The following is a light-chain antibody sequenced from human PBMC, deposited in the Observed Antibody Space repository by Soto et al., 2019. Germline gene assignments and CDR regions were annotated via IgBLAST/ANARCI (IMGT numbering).Light chain of an antibody. J-gene: IGKJ4*01. Sequence: DIQLTQSPSFLSASVGDRVTITCRASQGISSYLAWYQQKPGKAPKLLIYAASTLQSGVPSRFSGSESGTEFTLTISSLQPEDFATDSCQQLNTYPLTFDGGTKVEIK. CDR1: QGISSY. CDR2: AAS. CDR3: QQLNTYPLT. V-gene: IGKV1-9*01.